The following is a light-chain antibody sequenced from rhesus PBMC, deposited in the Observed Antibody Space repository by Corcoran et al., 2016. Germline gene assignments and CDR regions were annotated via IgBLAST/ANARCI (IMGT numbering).Light chain of an antibody. Sequence: QAALTQPRSVSGSPGQSVTISCTGTSSDIGGYNFVSWYQMHPGTAPKFMIYEVSKRPSGVSDRVSGSKSGNTASLTISGLQAEDEAEYYCCSYAGSYSFYIFGAGTRLTVL. V-gene: IGLV2-32*01. J-gene: IGLJ1*01. CDR1: SSDIGGYNF. CDR3: CSYAGSYSFYI. CDR2: EVS.